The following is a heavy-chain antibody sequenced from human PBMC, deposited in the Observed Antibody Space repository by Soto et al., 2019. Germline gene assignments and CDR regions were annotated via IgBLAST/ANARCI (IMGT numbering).Heavy chain of an antibody. V-gene: IGHV4-39*01. Sequence: PSETLSLTCTVSGGSISSSSYYWGWIRQPPGKGLEWIGSIYYSGSTYYNPSLKSRVTISVDTSKNQFSLKLSSATAADTAVYYCARFGVRGVSNYYGMDVWGQGTTVTVSS. D-gene: IGHD3-10*01. CDR3: ARFGVRGVSNYYGMDV. CDR2: IYYSGST. J-gene: IGHJ6*02. CDR1: GGSISSSSYY.